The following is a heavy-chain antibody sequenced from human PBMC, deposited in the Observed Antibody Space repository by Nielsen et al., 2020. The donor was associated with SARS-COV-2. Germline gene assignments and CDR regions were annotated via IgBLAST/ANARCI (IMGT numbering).Heavy chain of an antibody. D-gene: IGHD5-24*01. V-gene: IGHV1-46*01. CDR1: GYTFTSYY. J-gene: IGHJ4*02. CDR2: INPSGGST. CDR3: ARDRRDGNNSYYFDY. Sequence: ASVKVSCKASGYTFTSYYMHWVRQAPGQGLEWMGIINPSGGSTSYAQKFQGRVTMTRDTSTSTVYMELSSLRSEDTAVYYCARDRRDGNNSYYFDYWGQGTLVTVSS.